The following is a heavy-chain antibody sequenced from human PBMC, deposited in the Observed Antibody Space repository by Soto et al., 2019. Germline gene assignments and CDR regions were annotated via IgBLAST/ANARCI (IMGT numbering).Heavy chain of an antibody. CDR3: ARVGIAAAALDY. V-gene: IGHV3-53*01. Sequence: GGSLRLSCAASGFTVSSNYMSWVRQAPGKGLEWVSVIYSGGSTYYADSVKGRFTISRDNSKNTLYLQMNSLRAENTAVYYCARVGIAAAALDYWGQGTLVTVSS. D-gene: IGHD6-13*01. CDR2: IYSGGST. J-gene: IGHJ4*02. CDR1: GFTVSSNY.